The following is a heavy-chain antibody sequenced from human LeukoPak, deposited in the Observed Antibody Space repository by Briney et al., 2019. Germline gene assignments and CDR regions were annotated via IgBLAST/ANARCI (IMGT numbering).Heavy chain of an antibody. Sequence: ASVKVSCKASGYTFTGYYMHWVRQAPGQGLEWMGWINPNTGGTIYAQNFQGRVTMTRDTSFSTAYTELSRLRSDDTAIYYCASLIAAAGTNVYWGQGTLVTVSS. J-gene: IGHJ4*02. CDR3: ASLIAAAGTNVY. CDR2: INPNTGGT. CDR1: GYTFTGYY. D-gene: IGHD6-13*01. V-gene: IGHV1-2*02.